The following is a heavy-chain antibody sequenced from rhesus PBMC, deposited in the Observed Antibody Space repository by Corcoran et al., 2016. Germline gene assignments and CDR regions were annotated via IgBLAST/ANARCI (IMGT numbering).Heavy chain of an antibody. V-gene: IGHV4-127*01. J-gene: IGHJ4*01. CDR3: ARTLSLDY. CDR1: GYSISSGYG. CDR2: IGGTSGST. Sequence: QVQLQESGPGLVKPSETLSLTCAVSGYSISSGYGWGWIRQPPGKGLEWIGYIGGTSGSTNYNPSLKSRVTSSKDTSKNQFSLKLSAVTASDTAVYYCARTLSLDYWGQGVLVTVSS.